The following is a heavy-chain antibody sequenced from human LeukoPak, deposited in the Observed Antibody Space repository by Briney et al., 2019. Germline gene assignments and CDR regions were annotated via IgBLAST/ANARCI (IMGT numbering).Heavy chain of an antibody. Sequence: PGGSLRLSCAASGFTFSSYAMHWVRQAPGKGLEWVAVISYDGSNKYYADSVKGRFTISRDNSKNTLYLQMNSLRAEDTAVYYCAREHDSSGWYWAEYFQHWGQGTLVTVSS. V-gene: IGHV3-30-3*01. CDR2: ISYDGSNK. D-gene: IGHD6-19*01. CDR3: AREHDSSGWYWAEYFQH. CDR1: GFTFSSYA. J-gene: IGHJ1*01.